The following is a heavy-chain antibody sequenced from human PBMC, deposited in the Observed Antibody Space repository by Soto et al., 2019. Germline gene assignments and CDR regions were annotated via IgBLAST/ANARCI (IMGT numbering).Heavy chain of an antibody. D-gene: IGHD3-3*01. V-gene: IGHV2-5*02. J-gene: IGHJ4*02. Sequence: QITLNESGPMPVNPRQTLTLTCTFSGFSLTTSGVGVGWIRQSPGKAPEWLALIYWDDDKRYSPSLKSRLTITKDNSKNQVVLTMAHLDPADTGTYYCAHRVLRTVFGLVTTTAIYFDFWGQGTPVAVSS. CDR3: AHRVLRTVFGLVTTTAIYFDF. CDR2: IYWDDDK. CDR1: GFSLTTSGVG.